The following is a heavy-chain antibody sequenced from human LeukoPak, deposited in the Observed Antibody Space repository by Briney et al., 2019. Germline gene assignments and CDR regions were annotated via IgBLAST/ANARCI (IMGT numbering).Heavy chain of an antibody. V-gene: IGHV4-34*01. CDR3: ARGPGPSY. D-gene: IGHD1-14*01. J-gene: IGHJ4*02. CDR2: INHSGST. CDR1: GGSFSGYY. Sequence: PSETLSLTCAVYGGSFSGYYWSWIRQPPGKGLEWIGGINHSGSTNYNPSLKSRVTISVDTSKNQFSLKLSSVTAADTAVYYCARGPGPSYWGQGTLVTVSS.